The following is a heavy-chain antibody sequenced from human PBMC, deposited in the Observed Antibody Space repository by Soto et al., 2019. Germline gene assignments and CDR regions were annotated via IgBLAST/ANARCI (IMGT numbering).Heavy chain of an antibody. CDR2: MNPNSGNT. V-gene: IGHV1-8*01. Sequence: ASVKVSCKASGYTFTSYDINWVRQATGQGLEWMGWMNPNSGNTGYAQKFQGRVTMTRNTSISTAYMELSSLRSEDTAVYYCANANPSYYYMDVWGKGTTVTVSS. CDR3: ANANPSYYYMDV. CDR1: GYTFTSYD. J-gene: IGHJ6*03.